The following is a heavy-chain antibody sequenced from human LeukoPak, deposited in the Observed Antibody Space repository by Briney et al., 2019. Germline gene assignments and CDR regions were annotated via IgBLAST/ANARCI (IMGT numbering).Heavy chain of an antibody. Sequence: GASVKVSCKASGYTFTGYYMHWVRQAPGQGLEWMGWINPNSGGTNYAQKFQGRVTMTRDTSISTAYMELSRLRSDDPAVYYCPRAEYYYGSGSYFPGYWGQGTLVTVSS. CDR2: INPNSGGT. J-gene: IGHJ4*02. D-gene: IGHD3-10*01. V-gene: IGHV1-2*02. CDR1: GYTFTGYY. CDR3: PRAEYYYGSGSYFPGY.